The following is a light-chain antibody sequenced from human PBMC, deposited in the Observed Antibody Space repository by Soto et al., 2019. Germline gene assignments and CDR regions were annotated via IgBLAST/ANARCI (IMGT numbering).Light chain of an antibody. V-gene: IGKV3-15*01. CDR2: GAS. Sequence: EIVMTQSPATLSVSPGERATLSCRASQTVGSNLAWYQQNPGQVPRLLIYGASTRATGSPARFSGSGSGTEFTLTISSLQSEDFAVYYCQQYNNWPRTFGQGTKVEIK. CDR3: QQYNNWPRT. J-gene: IGKJ1*01. CDR1: QTVGSN.